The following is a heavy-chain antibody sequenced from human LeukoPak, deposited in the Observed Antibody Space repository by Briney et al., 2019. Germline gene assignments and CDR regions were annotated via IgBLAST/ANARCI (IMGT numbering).Heavy chain of an antibody. V-gene: IGHV3-48*01. CDR2: ISSSSSTT. CDR1: GFTFSSYS. J-gene: IGHJ6*03. D-gene: IGHD4-11*01. CDR3: ARVDYSNYLLIYYYYYMDV. Sequence: GGSLRLSCAASGFTFSSYSMNWVRQAPGKGLEWISYISSSSSTTYYADSVKGRFTISRDNAKNSLYLQMNSLRAEDTAVYYCARVDYSNYLLIYYYYYMDVWGKGTTVTVSS.